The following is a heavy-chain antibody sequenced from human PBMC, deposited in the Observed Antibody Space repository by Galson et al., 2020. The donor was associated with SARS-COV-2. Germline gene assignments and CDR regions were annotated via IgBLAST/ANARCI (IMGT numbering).Heavy chain of an antibody. CDR1: GGSFSGYY. D-gene: IGHD3-10*01. CDR2: INHSGST. CDR3: ARAPGYYGSGSYPVFGYYFDY. Sequence: SETLSLTCAVYGGSFSGYYWSWIRQPPGKGLEWIGEINHSGSTNYNPSLKSRVTISVDTSKNQFSLKLSSVTAADTAVYYCARAPGYYGSGSYPVFGYYFDYWGQGTLVTVSS. V-gene: IGHV4-34*01. J-gene: IGHJ4*02.